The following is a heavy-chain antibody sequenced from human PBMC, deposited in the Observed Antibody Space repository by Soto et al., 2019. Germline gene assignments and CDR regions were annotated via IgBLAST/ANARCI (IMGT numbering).Heavy chain of an antibody. D-gene: IGHD5-12*01. J-gene: IGHJ6*02. CDR1: GYTFTSYG. CDR3: ARGGDVNYYHGMDV. CDR2: ISAYNGKT. Sequence: QVQLVQSGGEVKKPGASVKLSCTASGYTFTSYGISWVRQAPGQGLEWMGWISAYNGKTNNAQNVQGRVTMXTXTXXRTAYMDLRSLRSDDTAVYYCARGGDVNYYHGMDVWGQGTTVTVSS. V-gene: IGHV1-18*01.